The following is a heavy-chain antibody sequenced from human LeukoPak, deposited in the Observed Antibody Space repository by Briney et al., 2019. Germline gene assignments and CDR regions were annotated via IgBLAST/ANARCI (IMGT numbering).Heavy chain of an antibody. CDR2: ISSSSSYI. Sequence: GGSLRLSCAASGFTFSSYIMNWVRRAPGKGLEWVSSISSSSSYIYYADSVKGRFTISRDNAKNSLYLQMNSLRGEDTAVYYCATGPGYWFDPWGQGTLVTVSS. V-gene: IGHV3-21*01. D-gene: IGHD7-27*01. J-gene: IGHJ5*02. CDR1: GFTFSSYI. CDR3: ATGPGYWFDP.